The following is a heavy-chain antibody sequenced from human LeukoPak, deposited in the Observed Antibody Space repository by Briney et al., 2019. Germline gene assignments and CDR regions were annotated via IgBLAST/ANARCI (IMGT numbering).Heavy chain of an antibody. D-gene: IGHD3-9*01. J-gene: IGHJ6*02. V-gene: IGHV4-34*01. CDR3: ARGPHYDILTGSYYYYYGMDV. Sequence: SETLSLTCAVYGGSFSGYYWSWIRQPPGKGLEWIGEINHSGSTNYNPSLKSRVTISVDTSKNQFSLKLSSVTAAGTAVYYCARGPHYDILTGSYYYYYGMDVWGQGTTVTVSS. CDR2: INHSGST. CDR1: GGSFSGYY.